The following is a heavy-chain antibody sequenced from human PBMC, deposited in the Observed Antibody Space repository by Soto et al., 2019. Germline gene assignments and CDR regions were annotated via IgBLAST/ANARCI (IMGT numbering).Heavy chain of an antibody. CDR3: ARDRLVAATSAPHYCYYGMDV. D-gene: IGHD2-15*01. V-gene: IGHV3-21*01. Sequence: VGSLRLSCATSGFTFSSYSMNWVRQAPGMGLEWVSSISSSSRYIYYADSVRGRFTIFRDNAKNSLYLQINSLRAEDTAVYYCARDRLVAATSAPHYCYYGMDVWGQGTTLTVSS. CDR2: ISSSSRYI. CDR1: GFTFSSYS. J-gene: IGHJ6*02.